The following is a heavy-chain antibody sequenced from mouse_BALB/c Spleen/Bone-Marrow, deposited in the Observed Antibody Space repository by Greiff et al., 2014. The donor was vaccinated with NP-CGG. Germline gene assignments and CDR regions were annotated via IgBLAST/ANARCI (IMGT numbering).Heavy chain of an antibody. Sequence: DVQLVESGGGLVQPGGSLKLSCAASGFDFSRYWMSWVRQAPGKGLEWIGEINPDSSTINYTPSLKDKFIISRDNAKNTLYLQMRKVRSEDTALYYCARQGYYGYSDYWGQGTTLTVSS. CDR1: GFDFSRYW. D-gene: IGHD1-2*01. J-gene: IGHJ2*01. V-gene: IGHV4-1*02. CDR3: ARQGYYGYSDY. CDR2: INPDSSTI.